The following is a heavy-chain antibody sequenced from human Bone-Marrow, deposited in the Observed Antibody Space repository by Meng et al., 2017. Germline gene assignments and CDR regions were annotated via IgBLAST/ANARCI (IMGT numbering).Heavy chain of an antibody. CDR3: AKDNALRYFDWLYH. D-gene: IGHD3-9*01. J-gene: IGHJ5*02. CDR1: GFTVSSNE. V-gene: IGHV3-38-3*01. Sequence: GESLKISCAASGFTVSSNEMSWVRQAPGKGLEWVSSISGGSTYYADSRKGRFTISRDNSKNTLYLQMNSLRAEDTAVYYCAKDNALRYFDWLYHWGQGTLVTVSS. CDR2: ISGGST.